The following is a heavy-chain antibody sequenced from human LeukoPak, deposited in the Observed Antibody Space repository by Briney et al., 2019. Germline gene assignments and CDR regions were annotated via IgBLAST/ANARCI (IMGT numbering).Heavy chain of an antibody. V-gene: IGHV1-3*01. J-gene: IGHJ4*02. CDR1: GYTFTVYF. Sequence: ASMKVSCKASGYTFTVYFIHWVRQAPGQRLEWMGWINAGNGNTKYSQKFQGRVTITRDTSASTAYMELSSLRSEDTAVYYCARDHRGQSDYWGQGTLVTVSS. CDR3: ARDHRGQSDY. D-gene: IGHD5-24*01. CDR2: INAGNGNT.